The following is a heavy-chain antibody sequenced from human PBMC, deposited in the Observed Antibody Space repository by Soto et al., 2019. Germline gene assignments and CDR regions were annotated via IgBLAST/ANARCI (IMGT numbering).Heavy chain of an antibody. V-gene: IGHV3-23*01. CDR2: ISGSGGST. D-gene: IGHD3-16*02. Sequence: GGSLRLSCAASGFTFSSYAMSWVRQAPGKGLEWVSAISGSGGSTYYADSVEGRFTISRDNSKNTQYLQMNSLRAEDTAVYYFAKDGWFTFGGVIVPTYDGRDVGGRGTTVAVAS. CDR3: AKDGWFTFGGVIVPTYDGRDV. CDR1: GFTFSSYA. J-gene: IGHJ6*02.